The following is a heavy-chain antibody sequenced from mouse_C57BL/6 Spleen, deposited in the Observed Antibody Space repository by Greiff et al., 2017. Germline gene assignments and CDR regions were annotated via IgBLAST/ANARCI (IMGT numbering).Heavy chain of an antibody. CDR2: INPSTGGT. J-gene: IGHJ2*01. V-gene: IGHV1-42*01. Sequence: VQLKESGPELVKPGASVTISCKASGYSFTGYYMNWVKQSPEKSLEWIGEINPSTGGTTYNQKFKAKATLTVDKSSSTAYMQLKSLTSEDSAVYDCATYYYGSSYVGYVDYWGQGTTLTGPS. D-gene: IGHD1-1*01. CDR3: ATYYYGSSYVGYVDY. CDR1: GYSFTGYY.